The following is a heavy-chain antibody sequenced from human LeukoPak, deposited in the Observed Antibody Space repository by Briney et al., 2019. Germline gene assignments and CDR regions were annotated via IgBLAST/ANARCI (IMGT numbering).Heavy chain of an antibody. CDR1: GFIFSSYW. CDR3: AKVAKYYYGSETYYFFEH. D-gene: IGHD3-10*01. V-gene: IGHV3-7*01. CDR2: IKQDGSEK. J-gene: IGHJ4*02. Sequence: GGSLRLSCAASGFIFSSYWMSWVRQAPGKGLEWVANIKQDGSEKYYVDSVKGRFTISRDNAKNSLYLQMNSLRAEDTAVYYYAKVAKYYYGSETYYFFEHWGQGTPVTASS.